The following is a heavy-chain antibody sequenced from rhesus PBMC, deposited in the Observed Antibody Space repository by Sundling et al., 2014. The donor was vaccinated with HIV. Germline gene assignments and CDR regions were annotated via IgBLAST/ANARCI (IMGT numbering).Heavy chain of an antibody. J-gene: IGHJ6*01. V-gene: IGHV3-103*01. CDR1: GFTFSSYA. D-gene: IGHD3-16*01. Sequence: EVQLVESGGGLAKPGGSLRLSCAASGFTFSSYAMHWVRQAPGKGLEWVSAISSGGSTYYADSVKGRFTISRDNSKNTLSLQMNSLRAEDTAVYYCAKDRGSITIVVVITHGLDSWGQGVVVTVSS. CDR2: ISSGGST. CDR3: AKDRGSITIVVVITHGLDS.